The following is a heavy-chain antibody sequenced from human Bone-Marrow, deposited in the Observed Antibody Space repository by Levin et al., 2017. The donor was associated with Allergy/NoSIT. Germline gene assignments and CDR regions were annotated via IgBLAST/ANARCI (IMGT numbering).Heavy chain of an antibody. CDR2: INHSGST. Sequence: SQTLSLTCAVYGGSFSGYFWSWIRQPPGKGLEWIGEINHSGSTNYNPSLKSRVTISADTSKNQFSLKLTSVTAADTALYYCARRGKTVGATWAFDIWGQGTMVTVSS. J-gene: IGHJ3*02. D-gene: IGHD1-26*01. CDR1: GGSFSGYF. CDR3: ARRGKTVGATWAFDI. V-gene: IGHV4-34*01.